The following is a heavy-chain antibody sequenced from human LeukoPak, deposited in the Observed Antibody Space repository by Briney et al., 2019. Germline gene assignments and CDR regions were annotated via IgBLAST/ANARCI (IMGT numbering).Heavy chain of an antibody. V-gene: IGHV4-61*02. CDR2: IYTSGST. J-gene: IGHJ6*03. CDR1: GGSISSGSYY. D-gene: IGHD5-18*01. CDR3: ASARYSYGSYYYYYMDV. Sequence: PSETLSLTCTVSGGSISSGSYYWSWIRQPAGKGLEWIGRIYTSGSTNYNPSLKSRFTISVDTSKNQFSLKLSSVTAADTAVYYCASARYSYGSYYYYYMDVWGKGTTVTVSS.